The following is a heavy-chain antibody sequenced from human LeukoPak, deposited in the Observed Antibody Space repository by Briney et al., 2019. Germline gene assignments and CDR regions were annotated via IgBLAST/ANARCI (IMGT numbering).Heavy chain of an antibody. J-gene: IGHJ4*02. D-gene: IGHD7-27*01. CDR1: GFTLSGYW. CDR2: LSNDGTIT. CDR3: GKDYWGSVDY. V-gene: IGHV3-74*01. Sequence: GGSLRLSCAASGFTLSGYWMLWVRQAPGKGLVWVSRLSNDGTITDYADSVRGRFTISRDNAKNTLYLQMNSLRADDTAVYYCGKDYWGSVDYWGQGTLVTVSS.